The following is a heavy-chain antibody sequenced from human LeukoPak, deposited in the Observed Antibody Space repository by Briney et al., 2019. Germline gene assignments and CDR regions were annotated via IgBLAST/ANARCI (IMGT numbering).Heavy chain of an antibody. V-gene: IGHV3-48*03. J-gene: IGHJ3*02. CDR1: GFTFSSYE. CDR3: ARSTRSENFDWLLWGGAFDI. CDR2: ISSSGSTI. Sequence: GGSLRLSCAASGFTFSSYEMNWVRQAPGKGLEWVSYISSSGSTIHYADSVKGRFTISRDNAKNSLYLQMNSLRAEDTAVYYCARSTRSENFDWLLWGGAFDIWGQGTMVTVSS. D-gene: IGHD3-9*01.